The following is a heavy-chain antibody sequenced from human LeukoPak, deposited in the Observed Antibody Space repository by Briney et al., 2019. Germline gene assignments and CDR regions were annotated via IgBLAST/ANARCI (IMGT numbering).Heavy chain of an antibody. Sequence: GGSLRLSCEASGFTFSDYWMSWVRQAPGKGLEWVASIKEDGSDKIYVDSVRGRFTISRDNAKNSLNLQMNSLGVQDTAVYYCVRESAYDSGWVTRWFDPWGQGTLVTVSS. D-gene: IGHD6-19*01. J-gene: IGHJ5*02. CDR2: IKEDGSDK. V-gene: IGHV3-7*01. CDR3: VRESAYDSGWVTRWFDP. CDR1: GFTFSDYW.